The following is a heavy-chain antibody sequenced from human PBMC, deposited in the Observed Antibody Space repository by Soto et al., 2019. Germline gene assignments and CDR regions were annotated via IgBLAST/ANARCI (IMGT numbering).Heavy chain of an antibody. V-gene: IGHV1-18*01. J-gene: IGHJ5*02. Sequence: GASVKVSCKASGGTFSSYTISWVRQAPGQGLEWMGWISAYNGNTNYAQKLQGRVTMTTDTSTSTAYMELRSLRSDDTAVYYCARLEGYDFWSGHNWFDPWGQGTLVTVSS. CDR1: GGTFSSYT. CDR3: ARLEGYDFWSGHNWFDP. CDR2: ISAYNGNT. D-gene: IGHD3-3*01.